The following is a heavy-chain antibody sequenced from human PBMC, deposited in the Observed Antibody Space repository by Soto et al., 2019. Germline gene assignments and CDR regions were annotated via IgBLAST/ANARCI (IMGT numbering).Heavy chain of an antibody. CDR2: INPRGGST. CDR1: GCTFSSYY. D-gene: IGHD3-10*01. V-gene: IGHV1-46*01. Sequence: ASVKVSCKTSGCTFSSYYLHWVRQAPGQGLEWMGIINPRGGSTSYAHKFQGRVTMTRDTSTRTVYMELSSLRAEDTAVYYCARGNSYGSGNYAKIDTWGKGTPVTVSS. J-gene: IGHJ5*02. CDR3: ARGNSYGSGNYAKIDT.